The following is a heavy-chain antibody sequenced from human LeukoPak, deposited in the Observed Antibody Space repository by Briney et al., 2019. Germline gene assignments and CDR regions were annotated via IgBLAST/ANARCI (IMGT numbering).Heavy chain of an antibody. D-gene: IGHD1-26*01. V-gene: IGHV4-34*01. CDR2: INHSGST. J-gene: IGHJ3*02. CDR3: ARGSRLGAFDI. Sequence: KPSETLSLTCAVYGGSFSGYYWSWIRQPPGKGLEWIGEINHSGSTNYNPSLKSRVTISVDTSKNQFSLKLSSVTAADTAVYYCARGSRLGAFDIWGQGTMVTVSS. CDR1: GGSFSGYY.